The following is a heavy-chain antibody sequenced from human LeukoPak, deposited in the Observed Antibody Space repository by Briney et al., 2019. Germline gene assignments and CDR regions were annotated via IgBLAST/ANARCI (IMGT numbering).Heavy chain of an antibody. J-gene: IGHJ5*02. V-gene: IGHV3-23*01. CDR2: ISGSGGST. D-gene: IGHD6-19*01. CDR3: AKDLPTDSSGWYPNGPYIWFDP. Sequence: GGSLRLSCAASGFTFSSYAMRWVRQAPGKGREWVSAISGSGGSTYYADSVKGRFTISRDNSKNTLYLQMNSLRAEDTAVYYCAKDLPTDSSGWYPNGPYIWFDPWGQGTLVTVSS. CDR1: GFTFSSYA.